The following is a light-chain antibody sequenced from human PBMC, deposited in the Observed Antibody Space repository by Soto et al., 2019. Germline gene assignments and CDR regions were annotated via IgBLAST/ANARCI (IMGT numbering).Light chain of an antibody. J-gene: IGKJ5*01. CDR2: DAS. Sequence: EIVLTQSPATLSLSPGERATLSCRASQSVSSYLAWYQQKPGQAPRLLIYDASNRATGIPARFSGSGSGTDFTLTISSLEPKDFAVSYCQQRSNWAITVGQGTRLEIK. CDR1: QSVSSY. V-gene: IGKV3-11*01. CDR3: QQRSNWAIT.